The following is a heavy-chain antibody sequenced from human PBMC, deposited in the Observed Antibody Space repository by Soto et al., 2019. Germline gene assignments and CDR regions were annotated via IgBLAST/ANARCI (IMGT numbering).Heavy chain of an antibody. CDR2: ISAYNGNS. Sequence: ASVKVSCKASGYTFTSYGISWVRQAPGQGLEWVGWISAYNGNSNYAQKYHGRVTMTTDTSTNTAYMEMSSLRSDDTAVYYCARIADCSTTSCSFPSRFHIRGYYYYYGLDVWGQETTVTVFS. D-gene: IGHD2-2*01. V-gene: IGHV1-18*01. J-gene: IGHJ6*02. CDR1: GYTFTSYG. CDR3: ARIADCSTTSCSFPSRFHIRGYYYYYGLDV.